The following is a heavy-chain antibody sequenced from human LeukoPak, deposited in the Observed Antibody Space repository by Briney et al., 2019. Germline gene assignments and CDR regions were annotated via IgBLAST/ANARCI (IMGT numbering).Heavy chain of an antibody. J-gene: IGHJ3*02. CDR2: ISSSSSHI. Sequence: PGGSLRLSCAASGFNFNNAWMSWVRQAPGKGLEWVSSISSSSSHIFYADSVKGRFTISRDNAKNSLYLQMNSLRAEDTAVYYCARSSSPCDIWGQGTMVTVSS. CDR1: GFNFNNAW. V-gene: IGHV3-21*01. CDR3: ARSSSPCDI.